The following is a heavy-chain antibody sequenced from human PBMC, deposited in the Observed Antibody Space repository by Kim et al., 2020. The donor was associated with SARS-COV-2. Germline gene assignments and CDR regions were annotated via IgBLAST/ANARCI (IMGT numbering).Heavy chain of an antibody. CDR3: AADRLGGSYSN. Sequence: IYAQKFQGRVTMTEDTSTDTAYMELSSLRSEDTAVYYCAADRLGGSYSNWGQGTLVTVSS. J-gene: IGHJ4*02. D-gene: IGHD1-26*01. V-gene: IGHV1-24*01.